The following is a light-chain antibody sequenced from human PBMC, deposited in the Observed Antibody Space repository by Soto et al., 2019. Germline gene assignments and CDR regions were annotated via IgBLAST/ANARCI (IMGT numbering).Light chain of an antibody. V-gene: IGLV2-14*03. J-gene: IGLJ1*01. CDR1: TSDIGFSYY. CDR3: SSYTSSNTYV. CDR2: YVS. Sequence: QSVLTQSASVSGSPGQSITISCTGTTSDIGFSYYVSWYQQHPDKAPKLIIYYVSDRPSGVSDRFSGSKSGHTASLTISGLQSEDAADYCCSSYTSSNTYVLGTGTKVTVL.